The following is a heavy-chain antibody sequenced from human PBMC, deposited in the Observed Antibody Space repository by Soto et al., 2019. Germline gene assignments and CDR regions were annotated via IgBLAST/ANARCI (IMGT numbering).Heavy chain of an antibody. J-gene: IGHJ4*02. CDR3: ARLPFPHYYDSSGRYI. CDR1: GFTFSTYW. CDR2: ISPDGSNR. D-gene: IGHD3-22*01. V-gene: IGHV3-74*01. Sequence: PGGSLRLSCAASGFTFSTYWMNWVRQTPGKGLMWVSRISPDGSNRGYADLVKGRFTISRDNAKNSLYLQMNSLRAEDTAVYYCARLPFPHYYDSSGRYIWGQGTLVTVSS.